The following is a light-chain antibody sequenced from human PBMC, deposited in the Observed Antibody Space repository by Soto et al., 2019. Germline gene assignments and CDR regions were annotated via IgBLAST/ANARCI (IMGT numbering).Light chain of an antibody. V-gene: IGKV2-28*01. Sequence: DIVMTQSPLSLPVTPGEPASISCRSSQSLLHRNGYNYFHWYLQKPGQSPQLLIYLGSNRASGVPDRFSGSGSGTDFTLKISRVEAEDVGVYYCVQALRTPYTFGQGTKLEIK. CDR1: QSLLHRNGYNY. CDR2: LGS. J-gene: IGKJ2*01. CDR3: VQALRTPYT.